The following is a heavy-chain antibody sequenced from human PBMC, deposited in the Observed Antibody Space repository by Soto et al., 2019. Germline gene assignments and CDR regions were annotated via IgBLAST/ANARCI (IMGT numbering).Heavy chain of an antibody. D-gene: IGHD6-13*01. CDR3: ARGPSSSWPRSTGFLDY. Sequence: SLTCAVYGGSFSGYYWSWIRQPPGKGLEWIGEINHSGSTNCNPSLKSRVTISVDTSKNQFSLKLSSVTAADTAVYYCARGPSSSWPRSTGFLDYWGQGTLVTVSS. CDR2: INHSGST. CDR1: GGSFSGYY. J-gene: IGHJ4*02. V-gene: IGHV4-34*01.